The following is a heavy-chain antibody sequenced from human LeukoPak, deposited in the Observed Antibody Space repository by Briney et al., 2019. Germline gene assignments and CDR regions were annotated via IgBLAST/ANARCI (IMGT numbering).Heavy chain of an antibody. CDR2: IIPILGIA. Sequence: SVKVSCKAAGCTFSSYAISWVRQAPGQGLEWMGRIIPILGIANYAQKFQGRVTITADKSTSTAYMELSSLRSEDTAVYYCASRTVVNPGAADYWGQGTLVTVSS. D-gene: IGHD4-23*01. J-gene: IGHJ4*02. CDR1: GCTFSSYA. V-gene: IGHV1-69*04. CDR3: ASRTVVNPGAADY.